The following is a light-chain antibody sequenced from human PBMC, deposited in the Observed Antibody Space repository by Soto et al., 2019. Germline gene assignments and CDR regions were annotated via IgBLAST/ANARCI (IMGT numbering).Light chain of an antibody. CDR3: QQYGSSPLGT. CDR2: GAS. V-gene: IGKV3-20*01. J-gene: IGKJ3*01. CDR1: QSVSSSY. Sequence: EIVLTQSPGTLSLSPGERATLSCRASQSVSSSYLAWYQQKPGQAPRLLIYGASSRATGIPDRFSGSGSGTDFTLTISRLEPEDFAVYYCQQYGSSPLGTFDPGTKVDIK.